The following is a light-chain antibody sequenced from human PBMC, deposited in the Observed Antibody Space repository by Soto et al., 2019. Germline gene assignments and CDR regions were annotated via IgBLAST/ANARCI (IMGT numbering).Light chain of an antibody. CDR1: QSVSSN. CDR3: QQYNNLQGT. CDR2: GAS. J-gene: IGKJ1*01. V-gene: IGKV3-15*01. Sequence: EIVMTQSPATLSVSPGERATLSCRASQSVSSNLAWYQQKPGQAPRLLIYGASTRATGIPARFSGSGSGTEFTLTISSPQSEDFAVYYCQQYNNLQGTFGQGTKVEIK.